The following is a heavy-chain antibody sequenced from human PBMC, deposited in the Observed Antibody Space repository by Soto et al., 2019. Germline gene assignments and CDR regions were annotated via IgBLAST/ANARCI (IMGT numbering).Heavy chain of an antibody. CDR1: RFTFSRYS. J-gene: IGHJ6*02. V-gene: IGHV3-48*04. CDR2: ISSSSSTI. CDR3: TRKRFGMDV. Sequence: GGSLRLSCAASRFTFSRYSMNWVRQAPGKGLEWVSYISSSSSTIYYVDSVKGRFTITRDNAKNSLYLQMNNLRAEDTAVYFCTRKRFGMDVWGQGTTVTVSS.